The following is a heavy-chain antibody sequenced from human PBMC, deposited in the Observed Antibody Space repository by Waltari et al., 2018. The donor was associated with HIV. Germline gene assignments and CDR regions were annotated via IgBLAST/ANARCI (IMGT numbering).Heavy chain of an antibody. V-gene: IGHV4-34*01. CDR1: GGSFHDYF. CDR2: NDHRGET. D-gene: IGHD3-16*01. Sequence: QVQLRQWGAGLLTHSEPLSITCAVHGGSFHDYFWAWFRRSPEKGLEWIGENDHRGETNYNPSFKTRVVISVDMSKNQFSLRLKSATAADTAVYYCARGLGSRPFFRAYEPWGQGTLVTVSS. CDR3: ARGLGSRPFFRAYEP. J-gene: IGHJ4*02.